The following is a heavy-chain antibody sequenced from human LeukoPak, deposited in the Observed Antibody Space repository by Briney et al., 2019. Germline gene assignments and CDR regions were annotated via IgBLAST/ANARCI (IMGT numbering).Heavy chain of an antibody. Sequence: NSSETLSLTCAVYGGSFSGYYWSWIRQPPGKGLEWIGEINHSGSTNYNPSLKSRVTISVDTSKNQFSLKLSSVTAADTAVYYCARRWLQFRTFDYWGQGTLVTVSS. CDR3: ARRWLQFRTFDY. CDR1: GGSFSGYY. V-gene: IGHV4-34*01. CDR2: INHSGST. J-gene: IGHJ4*02. D-gene: IGHD5-24*01.